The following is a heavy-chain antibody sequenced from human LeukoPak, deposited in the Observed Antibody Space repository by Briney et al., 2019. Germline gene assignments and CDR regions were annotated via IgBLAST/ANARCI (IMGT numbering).Heavy chain of an antibody. Sequence: GGSLRLSCAASGFTFSSYAMSWVRQAPGKGLEWVSAISGSGGNTYYADSVKGRFTISRDTSKNTLYLQMDSLRAEDTAVYYCAKEDYCDYVPDYWGQGTLVTVSS. J-gene: IGHJ4*02. CDR1: GFTFSSYA. V-gene: IGHV3-23*01. D-gene: IGHD4-17*01. CDR3: AKEDYCDYVPDY. CDR2: ISGSGGNT.